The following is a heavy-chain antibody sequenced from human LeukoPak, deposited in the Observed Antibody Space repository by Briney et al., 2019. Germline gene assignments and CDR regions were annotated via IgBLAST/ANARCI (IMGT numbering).Heavy chain of an antibody. V-gene: IGHV4-4*07. J-gene: IGHJ4*02. CDR3: ARAPAGCGGTCSFDY. D-gene: IGHD2-15*01. CDR2: IYSSGRA. CDR1: GASMSNSF. Sequence: SETLSLTCTVSGASMSNSFWSWIRQPAGKGLEWIGRIYSSGRANYNPSLKSRVTLSIDTSNNQFSLKLTSVTAADTALYYCARAPAGCGGTCSFDYWGQGTLVTVSS.